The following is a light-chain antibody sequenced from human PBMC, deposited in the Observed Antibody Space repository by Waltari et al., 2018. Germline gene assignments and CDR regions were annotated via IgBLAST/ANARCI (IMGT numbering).Light chain of an antibody. CDR2: VNSDGSH. CDR3: QTGGHGTWV. V-gene: IGLV4-69*01. CDR1: SGHSSNV. Sequence: QLVLTQSPSASASLGASVKLTCTLSSGHSSNVIAWHQQQPEKGPRYLMTVNSDGSHSKGDKIPARVSGSSSGAEHYLTISSLQSEDEADYYCQTGGHGTWVFGGGTKLTVL. J-gene: IGLJ3*02.